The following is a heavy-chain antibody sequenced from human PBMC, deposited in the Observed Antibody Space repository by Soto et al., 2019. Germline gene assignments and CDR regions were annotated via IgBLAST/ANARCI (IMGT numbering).Heavy chain of an antibody. CDR1: GFTFSSYA. D-gene: IGHD2-2*01. CDR2: ISGSGGSI. V-gene: IGHV3-23*01. Sequence: EVQLLESGGGLVQPGGSLRLSCAASGFTFSSYAMSWVRQAPGKGLEWVSAISGSGGSIYYADSVKGRFTISRDNSKNTLYLQMNSLRAEDTAVYYCAKDWRSTPYYFDYWGQGTLVTVSS. J-gene: IGHJ4*02. CDR3: AKDWRSTPYYFDY.